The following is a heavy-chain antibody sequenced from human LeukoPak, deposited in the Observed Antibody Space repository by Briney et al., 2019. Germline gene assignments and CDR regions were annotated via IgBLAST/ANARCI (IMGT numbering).Heavy chain of an antibody. J-gene: IGHJ4*02. CDR2: IYTSGST. Sequence: SQTLSPTCTVSGGSISSGSYYWSWIRQPAGKGLEWIGRIYTSGSTNYNPSLKSRVTISVDTSKNQFSLKLSSVTAADTAVYYCARAGGLQPDYWGQGTLVTVSS. CDR1: GGSISSGSYY. V-gene: IGHV4-61*02. CDR3: ARAGGLQPDY. D-gene: IGHD5-24*01.